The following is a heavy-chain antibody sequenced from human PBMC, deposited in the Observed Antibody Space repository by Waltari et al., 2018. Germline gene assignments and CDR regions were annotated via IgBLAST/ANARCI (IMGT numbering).Heavy chain of an antibody. J-gene: IGHJ5*01. Sequence: EVQLVESGGGLVQPGGSLRLSCAASGLTFITSWMSWVRRAPGKGQGWGANIKQDGSAKYYVDSVKGRFTISRDNAKNSLYLQMNSLRAEDTAVYYCTRDLQGSRVYTAGVSDSWCQGTLVSVSS. D-gene: IGHD6-13*01. CDR1: GLTFITSW. CDR2: IKQDGSAK. CDR3: TRDLQGSRVYTAGVSDS. V-gene: IGHV3-7*01.